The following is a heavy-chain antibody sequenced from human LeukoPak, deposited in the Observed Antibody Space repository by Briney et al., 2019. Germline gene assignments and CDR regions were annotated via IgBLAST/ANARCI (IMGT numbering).Heavy chain of an antibody. V-gene: IGHV3-21*01. Sequence: GGSLRLSCAASGFTFTPYSMNWVRQAPGKGLEWVSYISSSSTYIYYADSVKGRFTISRDNAKNTLYLQMNSLRAEDTAVYYCARVGVSSDWYFDLWGRGTLVTVSS. CDR3: ARVGVSSDWYFDL. J-gene: IGHJ2*01. D-gene: IGHD2-8*01. CDR2: ISSSSTYI. CDR1: GFTFTPYS.